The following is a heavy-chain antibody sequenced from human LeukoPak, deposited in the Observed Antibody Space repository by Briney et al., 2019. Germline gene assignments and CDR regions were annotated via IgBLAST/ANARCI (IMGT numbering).Heavy chain of an antibody. D-gene: IGHD1-1*01. V-gene: IGHV4-59*01. CDR1: GGSISSYY. CDR3: AREGTSGTHLNWFDP. J-gene: IGHJ5*02. Sequence: SETLSLTCTVSGGSISSYYWSWIRQPPGKGLEWIGHIYGSGSTNYNPSLKSRVTLSVDTSKDQFSLKLSSVTAADTAVYYCAREGTSGTHLNWFDPWGQGTRVPVSS. CDR2: IYGSGST.